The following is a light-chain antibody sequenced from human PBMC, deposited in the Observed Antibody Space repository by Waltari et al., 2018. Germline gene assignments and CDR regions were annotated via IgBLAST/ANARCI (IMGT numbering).Light chain of an antibody. J-gene: IGKJ1*01. CDR1: QSLLHSDGKTY. Sequence: DIVMTQTPLSLSVTPGQPASISCKSSQSLLHSDGKTYLSWYLQKAGQSPQPLSYEGSNRLSGVPDRFSGSGSGTDFTLKISRVEAEDVGVYYCMQGIHLRTFGQGTKVEI. CDR3: MQGIHLRT. CDR2: EGS. V-gene: IGKV2-29*02.